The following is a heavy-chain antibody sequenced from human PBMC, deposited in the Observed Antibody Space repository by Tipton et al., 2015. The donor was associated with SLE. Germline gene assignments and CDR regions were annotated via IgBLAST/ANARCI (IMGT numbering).Heavy chain of an antibody. CDR3: ARASPKGVRITIFGVGPGAFDI. CDR2: IYHSGST. CDR1: GYSISSGYY. D-gene: IGHD3-3*01. Sequence: TLSLTCAVSGYSISSGYYWGWIRQPPGKGLEWIGSIYHSGSTYYNPSLKSRVTISVDTSKNQFSLKLNSVTAADTAVYYCARASPKGVRITIFGVGPGAFDIWGQGAMVTVSS. V-gene: IGHV4-38-2*01. J-gene: IGHJ3*02.